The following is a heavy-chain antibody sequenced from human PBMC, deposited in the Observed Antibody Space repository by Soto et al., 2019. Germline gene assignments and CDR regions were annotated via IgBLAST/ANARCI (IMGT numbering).Heavy chain of an antibody. CDR1: GFTFSSYA. CDR2: ISGSGGST. CDR3: AKAPPDYYGSGRYYSWFDP. Sequence: GGSLRLSCAASGFTFSSYAMSWVRQAPGKGLEWVSAISGSGGSTYYADSVKGRFTISRDNSKNTLYLQMNSLRAEDTAVYYCAKAPPDYYGSGRYYSWFDPWGQGTLVTVSS. V-gene: IGHV3-23*01. J-gene: IGHJ5*02. D-gene: IGHD3-10*01.